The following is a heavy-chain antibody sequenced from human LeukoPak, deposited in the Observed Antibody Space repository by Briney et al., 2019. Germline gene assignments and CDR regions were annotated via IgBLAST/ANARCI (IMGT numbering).Heavy chain of an antibody. J-gene: IGHJ4*02. V-gene: IGHV5-51*01. CDR2: IYPGDSDT. CDR3: ARRQGCSSTSCPPDS. Sequence: GESLKISCRGSGYSFTTYWIGWVRQMHGKGLEWMGIIYPGDSDTRYSPSFQGQVTMSADKSINTAYLQWSSLKASDTAMYYCARRQGCSSTSCPPDSWGQGTLVTVSS. D-gene: IGHD2-2*01. CDR1: GYSFTTYW.